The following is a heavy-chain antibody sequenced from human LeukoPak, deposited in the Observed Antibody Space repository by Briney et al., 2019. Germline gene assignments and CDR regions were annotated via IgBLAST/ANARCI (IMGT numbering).Heavy chain of an antibody. CDR3: ARTANFAAGYYIDY. CDR1: GFTFSGYT. D-gene: IGHD6-13*01. J-gene: IGHJ4*02. Sequence: GGSLRLSCAASGFTFSGYTMNWVRQAPGKGLEWVSSISGSSRHKYYADSVKGRFTISRDNAKNSLYLQMNSLRAEDTAVYYCARTANFAAGYYIDYWGQGTLVTVSS. CDR2: ISGSSRHK. V-gene: IGHV3-21*01.